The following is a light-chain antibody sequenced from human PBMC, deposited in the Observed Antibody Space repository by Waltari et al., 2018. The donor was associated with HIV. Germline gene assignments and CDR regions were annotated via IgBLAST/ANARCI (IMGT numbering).Light chain of an antibody. Sequence: QSVLTPPPSASGTPGQRVTIPCSGSSSNLGSNTVSWSHQVPGTAPKVLIYSNDDRPSGVPDRFSGSKSGTSASLAISGLQSEDEADYYCATWDDSLNGWVFGGGTKVTVL. J-gene: IGLJ3*02. CDR2: SND. V-gene: IGLV1-44*01. CDR3: ATWDDSLNGWV. CDR1: SSNLGSNT.